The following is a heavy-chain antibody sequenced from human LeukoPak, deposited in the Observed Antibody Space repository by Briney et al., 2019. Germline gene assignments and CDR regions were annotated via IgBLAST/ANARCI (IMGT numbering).Heavy chain of an antibody. V-gene: IGHV4-59*01. D-gene: IGHD3-10*01. J-gene: IGHJ6*03. CDR1: GGSISSYY. Sequence: SETLSLTCTVSGGSISSYYWSWIRQPPGKGLEWIGYIYYSGSTNYNPSLKSRVTISVDTSKNQFSLKLSSVTAADTAVYYFARGPPSYYGSGSYYNSYYFLDGWGKGTTVTVSS. CDR2: IYYSGST. CDR3: ARGPPSYYGSGSYYNSYYFLDG.